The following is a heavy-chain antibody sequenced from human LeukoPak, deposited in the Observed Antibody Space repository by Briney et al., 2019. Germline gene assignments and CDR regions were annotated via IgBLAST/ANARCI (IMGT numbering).Heavy chain of an antibody. CDR1: GGSISSYY. CDR3: ERDRATVTTNAFDI. V-gene: IGHV4-4*07. D-gene: IGHD4-17*01. Sequence: SETLSLTCTVSGGSISSYYWSWIRQPAGKGLEWIGRIYTSGSTNYNPSLKSRVTMSVDTSKNQFSLKLSSVTAADTAVYYCERDRATVTTNAFDIWGQGTMVTVSS. CDR2: IYTSGST. J-gene: IGHJ3*02.